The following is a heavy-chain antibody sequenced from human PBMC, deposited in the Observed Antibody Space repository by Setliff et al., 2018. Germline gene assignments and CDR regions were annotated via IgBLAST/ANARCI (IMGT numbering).Heavy chain of an antibody. D-gene: IGHD5-18*01. V-gene: IGHV3-15*01. Sequence: PSETLSLSCTASGFTFSNAWMSWVRQAPGKGLEWVGRIKRITDSGTTDHAAPVKGRFTVSRDDSISTLYLQMNSLKTEDTAVYYCASLSGGELWSHYGMDVWGQGTTVTVSS. CDR3: ASLSGGELWSHYGMDV. J-gene: IGHJ6*02. CDR2: IKRITDSGTT. CDR1: GFTFSNAW.